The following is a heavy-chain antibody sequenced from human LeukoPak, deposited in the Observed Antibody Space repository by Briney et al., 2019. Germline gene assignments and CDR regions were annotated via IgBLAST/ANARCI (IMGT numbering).Heavy chain of an antibody. CDR1: GFTFSSYA. D-gene: IGHD4-17*01. CDR2: TSGSGGST. V-gene: IGHV3-23*01. J-gene: IGHJ5*02. CDR3: AKGRTTVSASDP. Sequence: PGESLTLSCAASGFTFSSYAMSWVRQAPGKGLEWVSGTSGSGGSTYYADSVKGRFTISRDNSKNTLYLQMNSLRAEDTAVYYCAKGRTTVSASDPWGQGTLVTVSS.